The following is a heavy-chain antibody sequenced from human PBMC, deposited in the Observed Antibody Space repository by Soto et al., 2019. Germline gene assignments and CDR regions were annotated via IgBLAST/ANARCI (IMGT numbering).Heavy chain of an antibody. J-gene: IGHJ6*03. CDR3: ARREPSDYSYMDV. Sequence: EVQLVESGGGLVQPGGSLRLSCAASGFTFSNYAMDCVRQAPGKVLEYVSGISSNGVGTYYANSVKDRFTISRDNSKNTLYLQMGSLRAADMAVYYCARREPSDYSYMDVWGKGTSVTVSS. CDR2: ISSNGVGT. CDR1: GFTFSNYA. V-gene: IGHV3-64*01.